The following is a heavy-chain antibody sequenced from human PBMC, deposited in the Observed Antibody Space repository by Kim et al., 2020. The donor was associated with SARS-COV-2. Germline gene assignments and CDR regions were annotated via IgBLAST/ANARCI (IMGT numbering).Heavy chain of an antibody. CDR2: IYYLGKT. CDR1: DGSVSSSSYY. J-gene: IGHJ4*02. V-gene: IGHV4-39*01. D-gene: IGHD2-2*02. Sequence: SETLSLTCTVSDGSVSSSSYYWGWIRQPPGKGLEWIGSIYYLGKTYYNPSFKSRVTISVDTSKNQFSLNLNSVTAADTALYFCARQTVYCSSSSCYIDYWGQGTLVTVSS. CDR3: ARQTVYCSSSSCYIDY.